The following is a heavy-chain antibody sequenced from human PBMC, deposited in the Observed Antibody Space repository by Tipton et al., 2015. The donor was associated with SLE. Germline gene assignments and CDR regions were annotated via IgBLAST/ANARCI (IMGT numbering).Heavy chain of an antibody. D-gene: IGHD2-21*01. V-gene: IGHV3-48*03. J-gene: IGHJ3*02. CDR1: GFTFDDYA. CDR3: ARVLRWSEGAFDI. Sequence: SLRLSCAASGFTFDDYAMPWVWQAPGKGLEWVSYISSSGSTIYYADSVKGRLTISRDNAKNSLYLQMNSLRAEDTAVYYCARVLRWSEGAFDIWGQGTMVTVSS. CDR2: ISSSGSTI.